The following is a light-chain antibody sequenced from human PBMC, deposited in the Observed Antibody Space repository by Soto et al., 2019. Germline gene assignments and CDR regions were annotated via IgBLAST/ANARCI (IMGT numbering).Light chain of an antibody. CDR3: QQYGASLFS. V-gene: IGKV3-20*01. CDR1: QSVSSSY. Sequence: EIVLTHSPGTLSFSPLEIATLSFSASQSVSSSYLAWYQQKPGQAPRLLIYGTSSRATGIPDRFSGSGSGTDFTLTISRLEPEDFAVYYCQQYGASLFSFGPGTKVDIK. J-gene: IGKJ3*01. CDR2: GTS.